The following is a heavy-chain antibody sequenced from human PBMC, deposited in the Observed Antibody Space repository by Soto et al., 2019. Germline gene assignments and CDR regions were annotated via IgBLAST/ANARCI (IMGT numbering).Heavy chain of an antibody. CDR3: ARDRGYSSRWYYFDY. CDR2: ISSSSSYT. Sequence: RLSCAASGFTFSDYYMSWIRQAPGKGLEWVSYISSSSSYTNYADSVKGRFTISRDNAKNSLYLQMNSLRAEDTAVYYCARDRGYSSRWYYFDYWGQGTLVTVYS. CDR1: GFTFSDYY. D-gene: IGHD6-13*01. J-gene: IGHJ4*02. V-gene: IGHV3-11*06.